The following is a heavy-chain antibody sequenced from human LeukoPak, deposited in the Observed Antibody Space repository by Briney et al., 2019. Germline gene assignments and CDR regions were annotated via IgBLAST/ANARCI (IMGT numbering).Heavy chain of an antibody. V-gene: IGHV6-1*01. CDR3: ARRTPDYYYGMDV. Sequence: SQTLSLTCAISGDSVSRNGAAWNWIRQSPSRGLEWLGRTYYRSKWYNDYAVSVKSRIIINPDTSKNQFSLQLNSVISEDTAVYYCARRTPDYYYGMDVWGQGTTVTVSS. J-gene: IGHJ6*02. CDR1: GDSVSRNGAA. CDR2: TYYRSKWYN.